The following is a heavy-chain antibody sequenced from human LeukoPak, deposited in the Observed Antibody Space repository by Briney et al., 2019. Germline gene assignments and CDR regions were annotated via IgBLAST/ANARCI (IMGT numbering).Heavy chain of an antibody. D-gene: IGHD5-12*01. Sequence: SETLSLTCAVYGGSFSGYYWSWIRQPPGKGLEWIGEINHSGSTNYNPSLKSRVTISVDTSKNQLSLKLSSVTAADTAVYYCARGGRWLQLPFDYRGQGTLVTVSS. CDR1: GGSFSGYY. CDR2: INHSGST. J-gene: IGHJ4*02. V-gene: IGHV4-34*01. CDR3: ARGGRWLQLPFDY.